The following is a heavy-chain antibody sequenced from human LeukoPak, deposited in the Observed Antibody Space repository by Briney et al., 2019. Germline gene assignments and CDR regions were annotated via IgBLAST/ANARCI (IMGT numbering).Heavy chain of an antibody. J-gene: IGHJ6*02. CDR1: GGTFSSYA. V-gene: IGHV1-69*04. D-gene: IGHD6-13*01. CDR2: IIPILGIA. Sequence: SVKVSCMASGGTFSSYAISWVRQAPGQGLEWMGRIIPILGIANYAQKFQGRVTITADKSTSTAYMELSSLRSEDTAVYYCARGNLEYSSSGGSYGMDVWGQGTTVTVSS. CDR3: ARGNLEYSSSGGSYGMDV.